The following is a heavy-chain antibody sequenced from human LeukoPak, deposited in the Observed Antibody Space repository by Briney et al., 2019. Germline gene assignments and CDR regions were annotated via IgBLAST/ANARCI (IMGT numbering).Heavy chain of an antibody. CDR3: AREPTTYGDYTHRAFDI. J-gene: IGHJ3*02. CDR1: GYTFTTYY. CDR2: LNPSGGTT. D-gene: IGHD4-17*01. V-gene: IGHV1-46*01. Sequence: ASVNVSCEASGYTFTTYYIHWVRQAPGRGLEWMGVLNPSGGTTSYAQNFQGRVTMTRDTSTSTVFMELSSLRSEDTAVYYCAREPTTYGDYTHRAFDIWGQGTMVTVSS.